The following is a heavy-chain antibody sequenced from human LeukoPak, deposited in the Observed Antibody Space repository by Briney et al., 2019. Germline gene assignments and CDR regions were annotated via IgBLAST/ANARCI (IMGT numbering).Heavy chain of an antibody. CDR2: IKQDGSEK. D-gene: IGHD3-10*01. CDR1: GFTLSNAW. J-gene: IGHJ4*02. V-gene: IGHV3-7*01. CDR3: ARQTYFFDY. Sequence: GGSLRLSCAASGFTLSNAWMNWVRQGPGKGLEWVASIKQDGSEKYYVDSVKGRFTISRDNAKNSLYLQMNSLRAEDTAVYYCARQTYFFDYWGQGTLVTVSS.